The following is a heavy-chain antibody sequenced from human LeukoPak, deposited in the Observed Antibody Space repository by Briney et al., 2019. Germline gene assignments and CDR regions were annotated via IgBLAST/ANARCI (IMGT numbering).Heavy chain of an antibody. V-gene: IGHV1-46*01. CDR2: IDPDGGNT. Sequence: GASVKVSCKASGYTFTSYDINWVRQAPGQVLEWMGLIDPDGGNTNYAQNFQGRVTLTRDTSTSTLYMELSSLRSEDTAIYYCARIRDGYNDAYDLWGQGTVVTVPS. CDR1: GYTFTSYD. CDR3: ARIRDGYNDAYDL. J-gene: IGHJ3*01. D-gene: IGHD5-24*01.